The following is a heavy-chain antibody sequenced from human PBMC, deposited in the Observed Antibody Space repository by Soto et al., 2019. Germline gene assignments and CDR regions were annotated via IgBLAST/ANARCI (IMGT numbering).Heavy chain of an antibody. Sequence: SVKVSCKASGGTFSSYAISWVRQAPGQGLEWMGGIIPIFGTANYAQKFQGRVTITADESTSTAYMELSSLRSEETAVYYCARNGGYSSRIYYYYGMDVWGQGTTVTVSS. CDR3: ARNGGYSSRIYYYYGMDV. CDR1: GGTFSSYA. CDR2: IIPIFGTA. V-gene: IGHV1-69*13. D-gene: IGHD6-13*01. J-gene: IGHJ6*02.